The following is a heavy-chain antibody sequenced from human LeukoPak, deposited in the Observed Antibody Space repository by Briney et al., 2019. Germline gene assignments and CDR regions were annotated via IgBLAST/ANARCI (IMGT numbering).Heavy chain of an antibody. CDR3: ARVRSGSIDY. CDR2: IYYSGST. J-gene: IGHJ4*02. CDR1: GGSISSYY. V-gene: IGHV4-59*01. Sequence: SETLSLTCTVSGGSISSYYWSWIRQPPGKGLEWIGYIYYSGSTNYNPSLKSRVTISVDTSKNQFSLKLSSVTAADTAVYYCARVRSGSIDYWGQGTLVTVSS. D-gene: IGHD3-3*01.